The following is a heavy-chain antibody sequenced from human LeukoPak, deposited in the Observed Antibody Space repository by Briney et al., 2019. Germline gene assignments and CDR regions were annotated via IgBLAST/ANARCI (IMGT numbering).Heavy chain of an antibody. Sequence: SVKVSCKASGGTFSSYAISWVRQAPGQGLEGMGGIILIFGTANYAQKFQGRVTITADESTSTAYMELSSLRSEDTAVYYCARGRDSSSSFDYWGQGTLVTVSS. D-gene: IGHD6-6*01. CDR2: IILIFGTA. J-gene: IGHJ4*02. CDR1: GGTFSSYA. V-gene: IGHV1-69*01. CDR3: ARGRDSSSSFDY.